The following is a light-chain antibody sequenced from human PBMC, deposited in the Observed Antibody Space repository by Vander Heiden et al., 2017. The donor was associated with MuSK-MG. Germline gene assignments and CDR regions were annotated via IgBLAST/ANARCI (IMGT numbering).Light chain of an antibody. CDR3: QQYNTWPRT. Sequence: EIVITQSPATRSVSPGERATLSCRASQSVWRNLAGYQQRPGQAPSLFIYGAYTRATGIPARFSGSGSGTEFTLTISSLQSEDFAVYYCQQYNTWPRTFGPGTKVEIK. J-gene: IGKJ1*01. CDR2: GAY. CDR1: QSVWRN. V-gene: IGKV3-15*01.